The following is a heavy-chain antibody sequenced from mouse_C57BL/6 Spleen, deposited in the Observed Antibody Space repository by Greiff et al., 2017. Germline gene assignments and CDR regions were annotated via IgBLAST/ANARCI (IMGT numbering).Heavy chain of an antibody. CDR1: GYAFSSSW. CDR2: IYPGDGDT. CDR3: ARSGNSSGLFDY. Sequence: QVQLKESGPELVKPGASVKISCKASGYAFSSSWMNWVKQRPGKGLEWIGRIYPGDGDTNYNGKFKGKATLTADKSSSTAYMQRSSLTSEDSAVYFCARSGNSSGLFDYWGQGTTLTVSS. D-gene: IGHD3-2*02. V-gene: IGHV1-82*01. J-gene: IGHJ2*01.